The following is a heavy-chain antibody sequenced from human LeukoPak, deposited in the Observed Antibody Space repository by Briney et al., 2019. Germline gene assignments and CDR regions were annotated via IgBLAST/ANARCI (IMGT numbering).Heavy chain of an antibody. V-gene: IGHV3-48*02. Sequence: PGGSLRLSCAVSGFTFSSCSMNWVRQAPGKGLEWVSYISSSSSTIYYADSVKGRFTISRDNAKNSLYLQMNSLRDEDTALYYCTILSGYSSGGHDYWGQGTLVTVSS. CDR1: GFTFSSCS. J-gene: IGHJ4*02. D-gene: IGHD2-15*01. CDR3: TILSGYSSGGHDY. CDR2: ISSSSSTI.